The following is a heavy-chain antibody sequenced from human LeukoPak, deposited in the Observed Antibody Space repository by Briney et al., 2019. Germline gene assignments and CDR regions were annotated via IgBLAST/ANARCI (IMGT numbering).Heavy chain of an antibody. V-gene: IGHV4-38-2*02. Sequence: SSETLSLTCTVSGYSISSGYYWGWIRQPPGKGLEWIGSIYHSGSTYYNPSLKSRVTISVDTSKNQFSLKLSSVTAADTAVYYCAGTRNYGDYVRGIDYWGQGTLVTVSS. CDR3: AGTRNYGDYVRGIDY. D-gene: IGHD4-17*01. J-gene: IGHJ4*02. CDR2: IYHSGST. CDR1: GYSISSGYY.